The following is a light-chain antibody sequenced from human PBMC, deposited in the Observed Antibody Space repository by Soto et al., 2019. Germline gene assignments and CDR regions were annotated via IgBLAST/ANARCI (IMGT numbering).Light chain of an antibody. V-gene: IGLV2-8*01. CDR1: NNDVGGYNY. CDR2: EVN. J-gene: IGLJ1*01. Sequence: HSVLNQPPSASGVPWQSVTISLTGTNNDVGGYNYVSWYQHHPGKAPKLIIHEVNMRPSGVPNRFSGSKSGNTASLTVPGLQAEDEADYYCSSYAGIYNYLFGTGTKVTVL. CDR3: SSYAGIYNYL.